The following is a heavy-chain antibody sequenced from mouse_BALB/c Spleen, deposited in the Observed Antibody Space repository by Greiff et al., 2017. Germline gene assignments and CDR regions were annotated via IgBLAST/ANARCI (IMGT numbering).Heavy chain of an antibody. D-gene: IGHD2-4*01. CDR1: GFTFSSYA. J-gene: IGHJ3*01. V-gene: IGHV5-6-5*01. Sequence: EVKVEESGGGLVKPGGSLKLSCAASGFTFSSYAMSWVRQTPEKRLEWVASISSGGSTYYPDSVKGRFTISRDNARNILYLQMSSLRSEDTAMYYCARYYDYDSAWFAYWGQGTLVTVSA. CDR2: ISSGGST. CDR3: ARYYDYDSAWFAY.